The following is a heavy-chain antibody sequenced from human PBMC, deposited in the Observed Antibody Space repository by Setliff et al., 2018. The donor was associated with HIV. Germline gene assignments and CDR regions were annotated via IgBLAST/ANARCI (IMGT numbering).Heavy chain of an antibody. J-gene: IGHJ4*03. CDR1: GGSTSSGGYS. Sequence: PSETLSLTCAVSGGSTSSGGYSWNWIRQPPGKGLEWIGYIYHSGSTLYNPSLKSRVTISVDTSKNQFSLRLSSVTAADTAVYYCARVPFTTGFDYWGKGTTVTVSS. CDR3: ARVPFTTGFDY. CDR2: IYHSGST. V-gene: IGHV4-30-2*01. D-gene: IGHD3-3*01.